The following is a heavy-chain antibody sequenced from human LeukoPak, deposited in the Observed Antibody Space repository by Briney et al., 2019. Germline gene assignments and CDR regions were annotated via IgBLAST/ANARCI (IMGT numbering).Heavy chain of an antibody. J-gene: IGHJ4*02. Sequence: SETLSLTCTVSGDPISDYYWSWIRQPAGKGLELIGRIYTNGITNYNPSPKSRVATSVDTSKNQLSLRLSSVTAADTAVYYCARGVMTAIFAFDIWGQGSLVTVSS. CDR1: GDPISDYY. V-gene: IGHV4-4*07. CDR3: ARGVMTAIFAFDI. D-gene: IGHD2-21*02. CDR2: IYTNGIT.